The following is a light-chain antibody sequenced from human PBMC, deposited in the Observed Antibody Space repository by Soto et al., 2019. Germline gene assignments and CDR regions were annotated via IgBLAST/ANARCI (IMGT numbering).Light chain of an antibody. Sequence: QSVLTQPASVSGSPGQSITISCTGSSSDVGGYKSVSWYQHHPGKAPKLMIYEVSNRPSGVSNRFSGSKSGNTASLTISGLQAEDEADYYCSSHNPIGTLQIFGPGTKLTVL. CDR3: SSHNPIGTLQI. CDR2: EVS. J-gene: IGLJ1*01. V-gene: IGLV2-14*01. CDR1: SSDVGGYKS.